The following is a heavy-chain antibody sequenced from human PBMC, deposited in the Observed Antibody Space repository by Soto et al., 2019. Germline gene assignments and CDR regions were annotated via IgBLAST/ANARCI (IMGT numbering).Heavy chain of an antibody. CDR3: ARSVSGSYYGGASWFDP. D-gene: IGHD1-26*01. CDR1: GGSISSSSYY. J-gene: IGHJ5*02. CDR2: IYYSGST. Sequence: QLQLQESGPGLVKPSETLSLTCTVSGGSISSSSYYWGWIRQPPGKGLEWIGSIYYSGSTYYNPSLKSRVTISVDTSKNKFSLKLSSVTAADTAVYYCARSVSGSYYGGASWFDPWGQGTLVTVSS. V-gene: IGHV4-39*01.